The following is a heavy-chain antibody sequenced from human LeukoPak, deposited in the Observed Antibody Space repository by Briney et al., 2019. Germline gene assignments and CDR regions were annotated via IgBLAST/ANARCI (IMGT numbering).Heavy chain of an antibody. CDR1: GYTFTGYY. CDR2: ISAYNGNT. CDR3: ATRTSGSYDY. J-gene: IGHJ4*02. V-gene: IGHV1-18*04. D-gene: IGHD1-26*01. Sequence: ASVKVSCKASGYTFTGYYMHWVRQAPGQGLEWMGWISAYNGNTNYAQKLQGRVTMTTDTSTSTAYMELRSLRSDDTAVYYCATRTSGSYDYWGQGTLVTVSS.